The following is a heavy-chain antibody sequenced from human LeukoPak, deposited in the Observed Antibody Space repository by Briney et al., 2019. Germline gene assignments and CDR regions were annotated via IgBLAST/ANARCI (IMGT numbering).Heavy chain of an antibody. Sequence: GGSLRLSCAASGFTFSSYWMHWVRQAPGKGLVWVSGIKSDVSSTTYADSVKGRFTISRDNSKNTLYLQMNSLRAEDTAVYYCAKDNYYDSSGSLDYWGQGTLVTVSS. CDR2: IKSDVSST. CDR1: GFTFSSYW. CDR3: AKDNYYDSSGSLDY. J-gene: IGHJ4*02. D-gene: IGHD3-22*01. V-gene: IGHV3-74*03.